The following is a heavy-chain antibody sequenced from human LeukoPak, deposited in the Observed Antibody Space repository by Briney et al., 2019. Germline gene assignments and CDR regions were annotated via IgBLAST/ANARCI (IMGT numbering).Heavy chain of an antibody. D-gene: IGHD1-26*01. CDR1: GYSFTSYW. J-gene: IGHJ4*02. Sequence: GESLKISCKGSGYSFTSYWIGWVRQMPGKCLEWMGIIYPGDSDTRYSPSFQGQVTISADKSISTAYLQWSSLKASDTAMYYCARLFSGSYYPDPYYFDYWGQGTLVTVSS. V-gene: IGHV5-51*01. CDR2: IYPGDSDT. CDR3: ARLFSGSYYPDPYYFDY.